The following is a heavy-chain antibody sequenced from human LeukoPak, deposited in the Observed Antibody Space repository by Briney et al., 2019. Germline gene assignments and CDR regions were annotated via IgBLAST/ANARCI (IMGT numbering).Heavy chain of an antibody. J-gene: IGHJ5*02. CDR1: GYSISSGYY. V-gene: IGHV4-38-2*02. CDR2: IYHSGST. Sequence: SETLSLTCTVSGYSISSGYYWGWIRQPPGKGLEWIGSIYHSGSTYYNPSLKSRVTISVDTSKNQFSLKLSSVTAADTAVYYCARAYFSSWYMNWFDPWGQGTLVTVSS. CDR3: ARAYFSSWYMNWFDP. D-gene: IGHD6-13*01.